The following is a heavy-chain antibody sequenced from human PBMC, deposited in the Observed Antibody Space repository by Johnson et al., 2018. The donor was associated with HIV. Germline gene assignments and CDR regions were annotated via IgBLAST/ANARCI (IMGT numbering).Heavy chain of an antibody. CDR3: ARWVDTTFDI. CDR1: GFSFSDYY. D-gene: IGHD5-18*01. CDR2: ISVTGSVI. Sequence: QVQLVESGGGLVKPGGSLRLSCTISGFSFSDYYMSWFRQAPGKGLEWLSYISVTGSVIYYADSVKGRFTISRDNTKNSVYLQMNSPTAEDTAVYYCARWVDTTFDIWGQGTMVTVSS. J-gene: IGHJ3*02. V-gene: IGHV3-11*04.